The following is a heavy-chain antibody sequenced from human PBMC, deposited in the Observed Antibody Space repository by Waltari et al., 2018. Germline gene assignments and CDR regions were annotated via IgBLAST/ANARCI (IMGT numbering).Heavy chain of an antibody. J-gene: IGHJ4*02. V-gene: IGHV3-23*01. D-gene: IGHD3-22*01. CDR3: ARHLYSIDYLELAK. Sequence: EEQLLESGGGLAQPGGYLRLYCAASGFNFISYAMSWVRQAPGKGLEWVSGISDSGVNTKYADSVKGRFTVSRDNSKNTVFLHLNSLRAEDTAIYYCARHLYSIDYLELAKWGQGTLVTVSS. CDR2: ISDSGVNT. CDR1: GFNFISYA.